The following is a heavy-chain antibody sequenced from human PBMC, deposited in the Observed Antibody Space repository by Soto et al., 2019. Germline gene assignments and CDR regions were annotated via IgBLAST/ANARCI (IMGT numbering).Heavy chain of an antibody. CDR2: TRYHGREE. J-gene: IGHJ4*02. CDR3: VRGFGYAVYASHFAY. D-gene: IGHD3-10*01. CDR1: GFNFNIYG. Sequence: GGSLRLSCAASGFNFNIYGIHWVRQAPGKGLEYVAGTRYHGREEYYADSVRGRFTISRDNYQSMLSLQMNSLRAEDTAIYYCVRGFGYAVYASHFAYRGQGTPVTVSS. V-gene: IGHV3-33*01.